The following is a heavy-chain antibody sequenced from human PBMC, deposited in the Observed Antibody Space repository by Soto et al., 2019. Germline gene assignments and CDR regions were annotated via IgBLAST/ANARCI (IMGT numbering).Heavy chain of an antibody. CDR1: GYTFTSYG. J-gene: IGHJ5*02. CDR2: ISAYNGTT. V-gene: IGHV1-18*01. CDR3: AITGIVGAIGWFDP. Sequence: ASVKVSCKASGYTFTSYGISWVRQAPGEGLEWMGWISAYNGTTNYAQKLQGRVTMTTDTSTSTAYMELRSLRSDDTAVYYCAITGIVGAIGWFDPWGQGTLVTVSS. D-gene: IGHD1-26*01.